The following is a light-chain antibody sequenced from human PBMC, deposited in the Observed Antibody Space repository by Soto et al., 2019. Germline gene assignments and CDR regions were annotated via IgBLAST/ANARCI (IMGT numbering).Light chain of an antibody. J-gene: IGKJ4*01. CDR1: QSVDGK. Sequence: EIVMTQSPVTLSVSPGERATLSCRASQSVDGKLAWYQQKPGQAPRLLIYGASTRATGIPARFSGSGSGTEFTLTISSLQSEDFAVYYCQQYANRPQLTFGAGTKV. CDR2: GAS. CDR3: QQYANRPQLT. V-gene: IGKV3-15*01.